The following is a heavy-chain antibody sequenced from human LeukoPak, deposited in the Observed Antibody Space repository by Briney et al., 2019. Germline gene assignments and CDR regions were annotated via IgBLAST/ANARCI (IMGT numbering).Heavy chain of an antibody. Sequence: GGSLRLSCAASGFTFSSYAMSWARQAPGKGLERVSAISGSGGSTYYADSVKGRFTISRDNSKNTLYLQMNSLRAGDTAVYYVRIDIGYCSSTSCYARPYYYYYGMDVWGQGTTVTVSS. J-gene: IGHJ6*02. D-gene: IGHD2-2*01. CDR3: RIDIGYCSSTSCYARPYYYYYGMDV. CDR1: GFTFSSYA. V-gene: IGHV3-23*01. CDR2: ISGSGGST.